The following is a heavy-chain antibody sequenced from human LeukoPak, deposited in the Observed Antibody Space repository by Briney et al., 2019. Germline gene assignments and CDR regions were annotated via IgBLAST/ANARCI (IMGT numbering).Heavy chain of an antibody. CDR3: ARGVGAVDY. V-gene: IGHV1-69*05. CDR2: IIPIFGTA. CDR1: VCSFSSYA. Sequence: SVKVSRKASVCSFSSYAISWVRQAPAPGLEWMGGIIPIFGTANYAQKFQGKVTITTNESTSTAYMELSSVRSEDTAVYYCARGVGAVDYWGQGTLVTVSS. J-gene: IGHJ4*02. D-gene: IGHD1-26*01.